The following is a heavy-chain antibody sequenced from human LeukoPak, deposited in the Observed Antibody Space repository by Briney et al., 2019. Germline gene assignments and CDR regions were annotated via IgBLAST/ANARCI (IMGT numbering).Heavy chain of an antibody. J-gene: IGHJ3*02. CDR2: ISGSGGST. V-gene: IGHV3-23*01. D-gene: IGHD5-18*01. CDR1: GFTFSSYA. Sequence: GGSLSLSCAASGFTFSSYAMSWVRQAPGKGLEWVSAISGSGGSTYYADSVKGRFTTSRDNSKNTLYLQMNSLRAEDTAVYYCANPPPWIQLWYTNDAFDIWGQGTMVTVSS. CDR3: ANPPPWIQLWYTNDAFDI.